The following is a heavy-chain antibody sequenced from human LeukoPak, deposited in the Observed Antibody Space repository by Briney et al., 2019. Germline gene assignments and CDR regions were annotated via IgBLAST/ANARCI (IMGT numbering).Heavy chain of an antibody. CDR2: IYHSGST. V-gene: IGHV4-30-2*01. Sequence: PSETLSLTCAVSGGSISSGGYSWSWIRQPPGKGLEWIGYIYHSGSTYYNPSLKSRVTISVDRSKNQFSLKLSSVTAADTAVYYCARGVAGDYNWFDPWGQGTLVTVSS. CDR1: GGSISSGGYS. J-gene: IGHJ5*02. CDR3: ARGVAGDYNWFDP. D-gene: IGHD6-19*01.